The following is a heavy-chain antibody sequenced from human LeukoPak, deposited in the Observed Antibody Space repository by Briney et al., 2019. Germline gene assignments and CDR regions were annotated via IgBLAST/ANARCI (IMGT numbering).Heavy chain of an antibody. CDR1: GFTFSSYS. Sequence: GGSLRLSCAASGFTFSSYSMHWVRQAPGKGLEWVSYISSSSGTIYYADSVKGRFTISRDNAKNSLYLQMNSLRDEDTAVYYCARENWAAGDYGYWGQGTLVTVSS. D-gene: IGHD4-17*01. J-gene: IGHJ4*02. CDR3: ARENWAAGDYGY. V-gene: IGHV3-48*02. CDR2: ISSSSGTI.